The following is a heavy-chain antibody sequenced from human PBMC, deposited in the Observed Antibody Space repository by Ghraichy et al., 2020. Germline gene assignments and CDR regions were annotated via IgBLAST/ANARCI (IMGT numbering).Heavy chain of an antibody. J-gene: IGHJ5*02. D-gene: IGHD4-11*01. Sequence: GGSLRLSCAASGFTFSSYAMSWVRQAPGNGLEWVSDISGSGGSTYYVYPVKGRFTISTDNSKNTLYLQMNSLRAEDTAVYYCAKGGTVTVWFDPWGQGTLVTVSS. V-gene: IGHV3-23*01. CDR2: ISGSGGST. CDR1: GFTFSSYA. CDR3: AKGGTVTVWFDP.